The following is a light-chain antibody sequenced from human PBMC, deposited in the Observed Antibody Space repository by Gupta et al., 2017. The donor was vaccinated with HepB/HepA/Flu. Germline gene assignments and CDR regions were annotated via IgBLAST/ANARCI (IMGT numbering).Light chain of an antibody. CDR2: EVS. J-gene: IGLJ1*01. CDR1: SSDVGTYNR. V-gene: IGLV2-18*02. Sequence: QPALTQPPSVSGSPGQSVTISCTGTSSDVGTYNRVSWYQQPPGTAPKLIIYEVSYRPSGVPGRFSGSKSANTASLTISGLQAEDAAEYYCSSYTSSSTFVFGAGTKVTVL. CDR3: SSYTSSSTFV.